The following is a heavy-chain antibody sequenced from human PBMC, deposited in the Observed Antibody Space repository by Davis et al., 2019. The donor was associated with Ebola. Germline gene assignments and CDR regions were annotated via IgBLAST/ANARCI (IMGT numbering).Heavy chain of an antibody. CDR3: ARDSEVDYFDY. CDR2: IYYSGST. J-gene: IGHJ4*02. D-gene: IGHD1-26*01. V-gene: IGHV4-30-4*01. CDR1: GGSITSGDYY. Sequence: PSETLSLTCTVSGGSITSGDYYWSWIRQPPGKGLEWIGYIYYSGSTYYNPSLKSRVTISVDTSKNQFSLNLSSVTAADTAVYYCARDSEVDYFDYWGQGALVTVSS.